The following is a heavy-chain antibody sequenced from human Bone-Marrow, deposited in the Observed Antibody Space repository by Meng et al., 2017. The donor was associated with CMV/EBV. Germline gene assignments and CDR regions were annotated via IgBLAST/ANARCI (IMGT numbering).Heavy chain of an antibody. Sequence: GESLKISWEASGSTFSSYEMHWVRQAPGKGLEWVANIKQDGSEKYYVDSVKGRFTISRDNAKNSRYLQMNSLRAEDTSVYYCARLYSGIYRRYWFFDLWGRGTLVTVSS. J-gene: IGHJ2*01. CDR1: GSTFSSYE. CDR2: IKQDGSEK. D-gene: IGHD1-26*01. CDR3: ARLYSGIYRRYWFFDL. V-gene: IGHV3-7*01.